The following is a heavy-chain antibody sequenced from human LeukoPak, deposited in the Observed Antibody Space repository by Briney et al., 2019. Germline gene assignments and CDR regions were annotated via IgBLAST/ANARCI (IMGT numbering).Heavy chain of an antibody. CDR2: IYYSGTT. V-gene: IGHV4-39*01. D-gene: IGHD1-1*01. J-gene: IGHJ5*02. Sequence: SETLSLICTLSGGSIRGSAYYWGWIRQPPGKRLELIGNIYYSGTTYSSPSLKSRITISVDTSKNQFSLKLTSVTAADTAVYYCATNEGPWGQGTLVTVSS. CDR3: ATNEGP. CDR1: GGSIRGSAYY.